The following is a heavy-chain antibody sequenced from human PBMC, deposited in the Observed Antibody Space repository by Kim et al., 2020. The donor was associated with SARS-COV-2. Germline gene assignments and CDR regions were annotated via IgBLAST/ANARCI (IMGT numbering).Heavy chain of an antibody. J-gene: IGHJ4*02. D-gene: IGHD3-10*01. V-gene: IGHV4-59*01. CDR3: ARDGGYGSGTYRFVY. Sequence: PSLTSRVTISRDRSENQFSLQLSSVTSADTAVYYCARDGGYGSGTYRFVYWGQGTLVTVSS.